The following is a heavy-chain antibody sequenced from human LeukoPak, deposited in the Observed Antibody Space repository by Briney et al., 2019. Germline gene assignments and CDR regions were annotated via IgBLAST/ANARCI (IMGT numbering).Heavy chain of an antibody. Sequence: GGSLRLSCAASGFTFSSYAMSWVRQAPGKGLEWVSYISSSSSTIYYADSVKGRFTISRDNAKNSLYLQMNSLRAEDTAVYYCARAGLGTTVTTATWDYWGQGTLVTVSS. V-gene: IGHV3-48*04. CDR3: ARAGLGTTVTTATWDY. CDR2: ISSSSSTI. CDR1: GFTFSSYA. D-gene: IGHD4-17*01. J-gene: IGHJ4*02.